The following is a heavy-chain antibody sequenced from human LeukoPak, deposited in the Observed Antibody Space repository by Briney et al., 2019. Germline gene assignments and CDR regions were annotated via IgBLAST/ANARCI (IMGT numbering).Heavy chain of an antibody. CDR1: GYTFSGYY. J-gene: IGHJ4*02. V-gene: IGHV1-2*02. D-gene: IGHD5-24*01. Sequence: ASVKVSCKASGYTFSGYYMHWVRQAPGQGLEWMGWINPNSGGTNYAQKFQGRVTMTRDTSISTAYMELSRLRSDDTAVYYCAAEGLTEMATIRWGQGTLVTVSS. CDR2: INPNSGGT. CDR3: AAEGLTEMATIR.